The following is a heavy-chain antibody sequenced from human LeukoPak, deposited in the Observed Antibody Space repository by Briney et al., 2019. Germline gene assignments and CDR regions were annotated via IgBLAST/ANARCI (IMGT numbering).Heavy chain of an antibody. D-gene: IGHD5-18*01. CDR2: IIPIFGTG. V-gene: IGHV1-69*05. J-gene: IGHJ4*02. CDR1: GGTFSSYA. Sequence: AASVKVSCKASGGTFSSYAISWVRQAPGQGLEWMGGIIPIFGTGNYAQKFQGRVTITTDESKSTAYMELSSLRSEDTAVYYCAIQDTAMVSGFDYWGQGTLVTVSS. CDR3: AIQDTAMVSGFDY.